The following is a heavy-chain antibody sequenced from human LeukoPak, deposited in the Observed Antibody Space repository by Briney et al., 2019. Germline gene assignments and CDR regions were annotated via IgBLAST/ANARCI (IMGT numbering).Heavy chain of an antibody. CDR2: INPNSGGT. V-gene: IGHV1-2*02. CDR1: GYTFTGYY. CDR3: ARAPPPDGYQLRSPAFFDY. J-gene: IGHJ4*02. D-gene: IGHD5-24*01. Sequence: GASVKVSCKASGYTFTGYYMHWVRQAPGQGLEWMGWINPNSGGTNYAQKFQGRVTMTRDTSISTAYMELSRLRSDDTAVYYRARAPPPDGYQLRSPAFFDYWGQGTLVTVSS.